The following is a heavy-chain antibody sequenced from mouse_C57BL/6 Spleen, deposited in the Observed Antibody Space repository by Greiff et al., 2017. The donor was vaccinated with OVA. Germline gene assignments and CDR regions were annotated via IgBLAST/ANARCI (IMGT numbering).Heavy chain of an antibody. D-gene: IGHD1-1*01. CDR3: AREEDYYGSSYAMDY. Sequence: VQLQQSGAELVKPGASVKISCKASGYAFSSYWMNWVKQRPGKGLEWIGQIYPGDGDTNYNGKFKGKATLTADKSSSTAYMQLSSLTSEDSAVYYCAREEDYYGSSYAMDYWGQGTSVTVSS. CDR1: GYAFSSYW. J-gene: IGHJ4*01. CDR2: IYPGDGDT. V-gene: IGHV1-80*01.